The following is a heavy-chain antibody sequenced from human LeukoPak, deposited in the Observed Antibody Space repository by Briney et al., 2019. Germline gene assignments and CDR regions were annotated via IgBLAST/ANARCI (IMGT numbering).Heavy chain of an antibody. D-gene: IGHD2-15*01. CDR3: ARLYCSGGSCYSRYYYGMDV. CDR1: GGSISSYY. V-gene: IGHV4-59*12. J-gene: IGHJ6*02. CDR2: IYYSGST. Sequence: PSETLSLTCTVSGGSISSYYWSWIRQPPGKGLEWIGYIYYSGSTNYNPSLKSRVTISVDTSKNQFSLKLSSVTAADTAVYYCARLYCSGGSCYSRYYYGMDVWGQGTTVTVSS.